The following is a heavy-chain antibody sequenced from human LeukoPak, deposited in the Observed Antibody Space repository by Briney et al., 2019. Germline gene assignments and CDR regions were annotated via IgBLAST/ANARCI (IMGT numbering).Heavy chain of an antibody. D-gene: IGHD3-16*02. CDR1: GFTFSTYE. CDR2: INSRSSII. V-gene: IGHV3-48*03. Sequence: GGSLRLSCAASGFTFSTYEMNWVCQAPGKGLEWVSYINSRSSIIYYADSVKGRFTISRDNARNSLYLQMNSLRAEDTAVYYCARVLITFGGVIANGAFDIWGQGTMATVSS. J-gene: IGHJ3*02. CDR3: ARVLITFGGVIANGAFDI.